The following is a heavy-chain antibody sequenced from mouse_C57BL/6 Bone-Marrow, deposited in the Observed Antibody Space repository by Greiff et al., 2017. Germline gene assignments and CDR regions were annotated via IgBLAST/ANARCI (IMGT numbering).Heavy chain of an antibody. CDR2: IDPETGGT. J-gene: IGHJ1*03. Sequence: VQLQESGAELVRPGASVTLSCKASGYTFTDYEMHWVKQTPVHGLEWIGAIDPETGGTAYNQKFKGKAILTADKSSSTAYMELRSLTSEDSAVYYCTRDSNWDWYFDVWGTGTTVTVSS. V-gene: IGHV1-15*01. CDR1: GYTFTDYE. CDR3: TRDSNWDWYFDV. D-gene: IGHD4-1*01.